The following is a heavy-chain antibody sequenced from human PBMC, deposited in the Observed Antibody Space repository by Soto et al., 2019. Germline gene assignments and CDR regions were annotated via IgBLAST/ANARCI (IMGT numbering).Heavy chain of an antibody. CDR3: ARLTMVRGVISPSGMDV. CDR2: IYPGDSDT. CDR1: GYSFTSYW. V-gene: IGHV5-51*01. D-gene: IGHD3-10*01. Sequence: HGEPLKISCKGSGYSFTSYWIGWVRQLPGKGLEWMGIIYPGDSDTRYSPSFQGQVTSSADKSISTAYLQWSSLKASDTAMYYCARLTMVRGVISPSGMDVWGQGTTVTVSS. J-gene: IGHJ6*02.